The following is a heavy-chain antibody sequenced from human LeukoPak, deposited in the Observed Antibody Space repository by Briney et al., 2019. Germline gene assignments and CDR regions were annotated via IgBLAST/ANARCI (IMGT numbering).Heavy chain of an antibody. Sequence: GGSLRLSCAASGFTFSSYSMNWLRQAPGKGLEWVSSISSSSSYIYYADSVKGRFTISRDNAKNSLYLQMNSLRAEDTAVYYCARDGRTGYYFWYFDLWGRGTLVTVSS. CDR1: GFTFSSYS. CDR2: ISSSSSYI. D-gene: IGHD3/OR15-3a*01. CDR3: ARDGRTGYYFWYFDL. J-gene: IGHJ2*01. V-gene: IGHV3-21*01.